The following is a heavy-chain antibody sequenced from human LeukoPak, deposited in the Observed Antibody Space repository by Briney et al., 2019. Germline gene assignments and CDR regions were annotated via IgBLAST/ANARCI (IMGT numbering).Heavy chain of an antibody. J-gene: IGHJ4*02. Sequence: PSETLSLTCTVSVDSISGNYWTWIRQPPGKGLEWIGYIYYSGSTNYNASLKSRVTISVDTSKNQFSLKLSSVTAADTAVYYWARLGDGDNLRYFYYWGQGTLVTVSS. CDR2: IYYSGST. D-gene: IGHD5-24*01. CDR3: ARLGDGDNLRYFYY. V-gene: IGHV4-59*08. CDR1: VDSISGNY.